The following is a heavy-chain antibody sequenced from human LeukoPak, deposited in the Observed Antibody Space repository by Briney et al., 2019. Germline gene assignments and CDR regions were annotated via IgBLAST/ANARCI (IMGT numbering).Heavy chain of an antibody. D-gene: IGHD6-13*01. CDR1: GFTFSSNW. Sequence: PGGSLRLSCAASGFTFSSNWMSWVRQAPGKGLEWVANIREDGSEKNYLDSVKGRFTISRDNAQNSLYLQMDSLRVVDTAVYYCARDLGRISAAAIPGGSWGQGTLVTVSS. J-gene: IGHJ5*02. CDR2: IREDGSEK. V-gene: IGHV3-7*05. CDR3: ARDLGRISAAAIPGGS.